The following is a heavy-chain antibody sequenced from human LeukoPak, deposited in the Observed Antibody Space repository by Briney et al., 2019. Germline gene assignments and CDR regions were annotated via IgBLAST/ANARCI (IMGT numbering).Heavy chain of an antibody. J-gene: IGHJ4*02. CDR3: ASLGWCSSTGCRDDY. Sequence: PSETLSLTCTVSGGSISSSSYYWGWIRQPPGKGLEWIGSIYYSGSTYYNPSLKSRVTISVDTSKNQFSLKLSSVTAADTAVYYCASLGWCSSTGCRDDYWGQGTLVTVSS. CDR2: IYYSGST. CDR1: GGSISSSSYY. V-gene: IGHV4-39*01. D-gene: IGHD2-2*01.